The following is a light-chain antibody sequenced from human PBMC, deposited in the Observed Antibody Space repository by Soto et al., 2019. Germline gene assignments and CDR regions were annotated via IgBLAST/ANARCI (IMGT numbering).Light chain of an antibody. CDR3: QQYQSLT. CDR1: QSVSSSY. CDR2: GAS. Sequence: IVLTQSPAILALSPGDRATLSCRASQSVSSSYLAWYQHKPGQAPRLLIHGASSRVTGIPDRFSGSGSDTDFTLTITRLEPEDFAVYYCQQYQSLTFGGGTKVDIK. J-gene: IGKJ4*01. V-gene: IGKV3-20*01.